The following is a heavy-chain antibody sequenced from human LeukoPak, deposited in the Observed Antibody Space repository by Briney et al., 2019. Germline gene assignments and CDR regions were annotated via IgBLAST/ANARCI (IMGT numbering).Heavy chain of an antibody. CDR3: ARVRCSGGSCSYNWFDP. V-gene: IGHV1-18*01. Sequence: ASVKVSCKASGYTLTTYGISWVRQAPGQGLEWMGWISAYNGNTNYAQKLQGRVTMTTDTSTSTAYMELRSLRSDDTAVYYCARVRCSGGSCSYNWFDPWGQGTLVTVSS. D-gene: IGHD2-15*01. CDR1: GYTLTTYG. CDR2: ISAYNGNT. J-gene: IGHJ5*02.